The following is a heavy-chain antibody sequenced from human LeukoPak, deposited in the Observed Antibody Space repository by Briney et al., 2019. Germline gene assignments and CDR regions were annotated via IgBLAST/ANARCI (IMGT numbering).Heavy chain of an antibody. CDR1: GFTFSDHY. Sequence: GGSLRLSCAASGFTFSDHYMDWVRQAPGKGLEWVGRIRTKVNSYTTEYAASVKGRFTISRDNSKNTLSLQMNSLRAEDTAVYYCARGFCGSTSCYGYHYYGMDVWGQGTTVTVSS. D-gene: IGHD2-2*01. J-gene: IGHJ6*02. V-gene: IGHV3-72*01. CDR3: ARGFCGSTSCYGYHYYGMDV. CDR2: IRTKVNSYTT.